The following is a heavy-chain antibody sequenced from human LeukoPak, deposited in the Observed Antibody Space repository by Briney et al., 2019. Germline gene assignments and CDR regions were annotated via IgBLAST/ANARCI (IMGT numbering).Heavy chain of an antibody. CDR3: ATDDNSGLRAYYFEY. V-gene: IGHV3-64*01. J-gene: IGHJ4*02. Sequence: GGSLRLSCAASGFTFSSYAMHWVRQAPGKGLEYVSAISSNGGSTYYANSVKGRFTISRDSSKNTLYLQMGSLRAEDMAVYYCATDDNSGLRAYYFEYWGQGTLVTVSS. CDR1: GFTFSSYA. CDR2: ISSNGGST. D-gene: IGHD3-22*01.